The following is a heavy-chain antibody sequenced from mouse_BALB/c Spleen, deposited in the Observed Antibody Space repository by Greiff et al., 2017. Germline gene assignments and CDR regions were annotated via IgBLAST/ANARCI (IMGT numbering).Heavy chain of an antibody. Sequence: EVQLQESGPELVKPGASVKISCKASGYSFTGYFMNWVMQSHGKSLEWIGRINPYNGDTFYNQKFKGKATLTVDKSSSTAHMELRSLASEDSAVYYCARSGYGLDYWGQGTTLTVSS. J-gene: IGHJ2*01. CDR3: ARSGYGLDY. V-gene: IGHV1-20*02. CDR2: INPYNGDT. D-gene: IGHD3-1*01. CDR1: GYSFTGYF.